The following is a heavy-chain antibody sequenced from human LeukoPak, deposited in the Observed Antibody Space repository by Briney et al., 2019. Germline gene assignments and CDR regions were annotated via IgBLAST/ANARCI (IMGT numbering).Heavy chain of an antibody. D-gene: IGHD5-18*01. Sequence: GGSLRLSCAASGFTFSSYSMNWVRQAPGKGLEWVSSISVSGGSTYYADSVKGRFTISRDNSMDTLYLQMNSLRADDSAVYYCAKYNLGGYSYGYDYWGQGTLVTVSS. V-gene: IGHV3-23*01. CDR1: GFTFSSYS. CDR2: ISVSGGST. J-gene: IGHJ4*02. CDR3: AKYNLGGYSYGYDY.